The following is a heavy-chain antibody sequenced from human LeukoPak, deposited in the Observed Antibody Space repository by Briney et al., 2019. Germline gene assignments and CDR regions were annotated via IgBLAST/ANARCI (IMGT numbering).Heavy chain of an antibody. Sequence: SETLSLTCTVSGGSISSGDYYWSWIRQPPGKGLEWIGYIYYSGSTYYNPSLKSRVTISVDTSKNQFSLKLSSVTAVDTAVYYCARGASGLYCSSTSCYGGNWFDPWGQGTLVTVSS. D-gene: IGHD2-2*01. CDR3: ARGASGLYCSSTSCYGGNWFDP. CDR1: GGSISSGDYY. CDR2: IYYSGST. J-gene: IGHJ5*02. V-gene: IGHV4-30-4*01.